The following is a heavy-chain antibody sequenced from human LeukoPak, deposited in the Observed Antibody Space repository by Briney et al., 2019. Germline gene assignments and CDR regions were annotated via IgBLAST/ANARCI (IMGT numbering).Heavy chain of an antibody. D-gene: IGHD5-24*01. Sequence: GGALRLSCAGSGSTFRNYGMHWVRQAPDKRLQWVAFIRSDGSNTFYADSVQGRFSISRDNSKNTLFLTMKSLRAEDTAIYYCAKDGGWLQFENWGQGTQVTVSS. CDR1: GSTFRNYG. CDR3: AKDGGWLQFEN. J-gene: IGHJ4*02. V-gene: IGHV3-30*02. CDR2: IRSDGSNT.